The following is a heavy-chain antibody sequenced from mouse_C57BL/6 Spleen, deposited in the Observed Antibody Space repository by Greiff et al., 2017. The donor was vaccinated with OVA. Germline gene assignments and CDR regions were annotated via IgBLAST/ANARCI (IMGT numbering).Heavy chain of an antibody. J-gene: IGHJ3*01. CDR1: GYTFTSYW. Sequence: VQLQQSGAELVKPGASVKLSCKASGYTFTSYWMHWVKQRPGQGLEWIGYINPSSGYTKYNQKFKDKATLTADKSSSTAYMQLSSLTYEDSAVYYCARDSSGYVAWFAYWGQGTLVTVSA. D-gene: IGHD3-2*02. V-gene: IGHV1-7*01. CDR2: INPSSGYT. CDR3: ARDSSGYVAWFAY.